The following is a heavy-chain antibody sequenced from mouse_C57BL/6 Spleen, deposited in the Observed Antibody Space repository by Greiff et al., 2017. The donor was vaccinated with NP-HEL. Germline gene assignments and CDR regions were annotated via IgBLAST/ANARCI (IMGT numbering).Heavy chain of an antibody. V-gene: IGHV5-17*01. CDR2: ISSGSSTI. J-gene: IGHJ3*01. Sequence: EVKVVESGGGLVKPGGSLKLSCAASGFTFSDYGMHWVRQAPEKGLEWVAYISSGSSTIYYADTVKGRFTISRDNAKNTLFLQMTSLRSEDTAMYYCARGGYLAWFAYWGQGTLVTVSA. D-gene: IGHD2-2*01. CDR1: GFTFSDYG. CDR3: ARGGYLAWFAY.